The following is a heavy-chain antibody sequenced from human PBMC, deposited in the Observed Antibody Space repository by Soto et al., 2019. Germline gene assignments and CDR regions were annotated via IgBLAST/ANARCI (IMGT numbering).Heavy chain of an antibody. V-gene: IGHV1-18*01. CDR1: GYTFTSYG. J-gene: IGHJ5*02. CDR2: ISPYNGNT. Sequence: QVQLVQSGAEVKKPGASVKVSCEASGYTFTSYGVSWVRQAPGQGLEWMGWISPYNGNTEYAQKLQGRVTMTTDTSTSTAYMELRSLRSDDTAVYYCARDNHDPTRYSGTYYVWFDPWGQGTLVTVSS. D-gene: IGHD1-26*01. CDR3: ARDNHDPTRYSGTYYVWFDP.